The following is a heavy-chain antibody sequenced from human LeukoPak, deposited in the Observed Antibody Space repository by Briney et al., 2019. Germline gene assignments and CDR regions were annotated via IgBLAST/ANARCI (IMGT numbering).Heavy chain of an antibody. J-gene: IGHJ3*02. V-gene: IGHV1-69*05. CDR3: AKNNPGYDAFDI. CDR1: GGTFNNYA. Sequence: ASVKVSCKASGGTFNNYAISWVRQAPGQGLDWMGGIIPIFDTPNYAQKFQGRVTITTDESTSTAYVELSSLGSEDTAVFYCAKNNPGYDAFDIWGQGTVVTVSS. D-gene: IGHD1-14*01. CDR2: IIPIFDTP.